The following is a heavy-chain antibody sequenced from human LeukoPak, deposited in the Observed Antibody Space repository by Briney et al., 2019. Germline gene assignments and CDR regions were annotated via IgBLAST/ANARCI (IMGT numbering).Heavy chain of an antibody. Sequence: GGSLRLSCAASGFTLGIYAMSWVRQAPGKGLEWVSGISNTGLTTYYIDSVKGRLTISRDSSKNTLNLQMDSLRTEDTAVYYCAIPNPSIVEGNYWGQGTLVTVSS. V-gene: IGHV3-23*01. CDR1: GFTLGIYA. J-gene: IGHJ4*02. CDR2: ISNTGLTT. D-gene: IGHD3-22*01. CDR3: AIPNPSIVEGNY.